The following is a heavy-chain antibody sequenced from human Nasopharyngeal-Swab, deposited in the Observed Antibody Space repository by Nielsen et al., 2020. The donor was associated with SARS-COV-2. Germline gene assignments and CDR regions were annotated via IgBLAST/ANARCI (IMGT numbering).Heavy chain of an antibody. Sequence: SGPTLVKPTETLTLTCTVSGFSLSNARMGVGWIRQPPGRALESLAHIFSNDEKSYSTSLKSRLNISKDTSKSQVVLTMTNMDPVDTATYYCARIQLELRLFYFYYSMDVWGKGTTVTVSS. CDR1: GFSLSNARMG. CDR3: ARIQLELRLFYFYYSMDV. V-gene: IGHV2-26*01. D-gene: IGHD1-7*01. CDR2: IFSNDEK. J-gene: IGHJ6*03.